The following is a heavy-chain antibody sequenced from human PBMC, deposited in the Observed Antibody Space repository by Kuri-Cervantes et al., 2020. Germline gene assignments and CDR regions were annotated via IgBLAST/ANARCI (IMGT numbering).Heavy chain of an antibody. CDR3: ARDTEDSLRYFDWLSTYYYYGMDV. D-gene: IGHD3-9*01. J-gene: IGHJ6*02. CDR1: GYTFTSYY. Sequence: ASVKVSCKASGYTFTSYYMHWVRQAPGQGLEWMGWINPNSGSTNYAQKFQGRVTITRDTSISTAYMELSRLRSDDTAVYYCARDTEDSLRYFDWLSTYYYYGMDVWGQGTTVTVSS. V-gene: IGHV1-2*02. CDR2: INPNSGST.